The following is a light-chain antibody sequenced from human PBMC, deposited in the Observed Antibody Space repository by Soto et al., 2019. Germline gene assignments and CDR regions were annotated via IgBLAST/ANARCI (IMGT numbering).Light chain of an antibody. Sequence: DIVLTQSPGTLSLSPGERATLSCRASQSIGSSYLAWYQQKPGQAPRLLIYGASSRATGIPDRFSGGGSGTDFSLTISRLDPEDFAVYYCQQYSSSPITFGQGTRLEIK. CDR3: QQYSSSPIT. CDR1: QSIGSSY. J-gene: IGKJ5*01. CDR2: GAS. V-gene: IGKV3-20*01.